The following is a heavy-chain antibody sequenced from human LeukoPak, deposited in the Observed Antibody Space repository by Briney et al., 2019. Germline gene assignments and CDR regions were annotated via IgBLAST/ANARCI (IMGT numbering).Heavy chain of an antibody. Sequence: ASVKVSCKASGYTFTSYGISWVRQAPGQGLEWMGWISAYNGNTNYAQKLQGRVTMTTDTSTSTAYMELRSLRSDDTAVYYCARDAWRSSTSPLASGFDPWGQGTLVTVSS. V-gene: IGHV1-18*01. J-gene: IGHJ5*02. CDR2: ISAYNGNT. D-gene: IGHD2-2*01. CDR3: ARDAWRSSTSPLASGFDP. CDR1: GYTFTSYG.